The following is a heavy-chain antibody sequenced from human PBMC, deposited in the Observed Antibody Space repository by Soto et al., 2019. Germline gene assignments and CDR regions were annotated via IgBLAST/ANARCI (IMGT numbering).Heavy chain of an antibody. CDR1: GFSLSTSGVG. Sequence: QITLKESGPSLVKPTQTLTLTCTFSGFSLSTSGVGVGWIRQPPGKALEWLALIYWDDDERYSPSLKSRLTITKDTSKNQVVLTMTNMDPVDTDTYYCAHRGGRTDFDYWGQGTLVTVSS. J-gene: IGHJ4*02. D-gene: IGHD1-26*01. CDR3: AHRGGRTDFDY. CDR2: IYWDDDE. V-gene: IGHV2-5*02.